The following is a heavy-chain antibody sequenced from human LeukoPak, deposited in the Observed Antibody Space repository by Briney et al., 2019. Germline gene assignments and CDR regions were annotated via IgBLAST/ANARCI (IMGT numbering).Heavy chain of an antibody. D-gene: IGHD2-21*02. J-gene: IGHJ4*02. Sequence: GGSLRLSCAASGFTFSGSTVHWVRQASGKGLDWVGHIRTKANSYATAYAASVKGRFTISRDDSKNTAYLQMNSLKIEDTAVYYCSRHEALPGDYWGQGTLVTVSS. V-gene: IGHV3-73*01. CDR2: IRTKANSYAT. CDR3: SRHEALPGDY. CDR1: GFTFSGST.